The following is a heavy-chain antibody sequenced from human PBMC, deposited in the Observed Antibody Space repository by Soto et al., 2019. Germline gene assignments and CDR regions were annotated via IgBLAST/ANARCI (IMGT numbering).Heavy chain of an antibody. J-gene: IGHJ4*02. CDR3: ARGLSIAVAGPPAFDY. CDR1: GYTFTSYY. Sequence: QVQLVQSGAEVKKPGASVKVSCKASGYTFTSYYMHWVRQAPGQGLEWMGIINPSGGSTSYAQKFQGRVTRTRDTSTSTVYMELSSLRSEDTAVYYCARGLSIAVAGPPAFDYWGQGTLVTVSS. D-gene: IGHD6-19*01. V-gene: IGHV1-46*01. CDR2: INPSGGST.